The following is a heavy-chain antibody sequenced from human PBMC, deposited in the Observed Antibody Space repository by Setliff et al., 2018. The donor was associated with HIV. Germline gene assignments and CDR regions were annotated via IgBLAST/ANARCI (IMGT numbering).Heavy chain of an antibody. CDR3: ARQAWHYDRDGYFIDY. D-gene: IGHD3-22*01. CDR2: IYQTGNT. V-gene: IGHV4-38-2*02. J-gene: IGHJ4*02. CDR1: GYSINNGYY. Sequence: SETLSLTCSVSGYSINNGYYWGWIRQPPGKGLEWVATIYQTGNTYYSPSLKSRVTVSMDMSRNQFSVKLNSAIAADTAVYYCARQAWHYDRDGYFIDYWGQGMLVTVSS.